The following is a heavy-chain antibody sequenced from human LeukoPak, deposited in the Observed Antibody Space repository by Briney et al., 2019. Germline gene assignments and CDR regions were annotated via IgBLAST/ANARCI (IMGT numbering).Heavy chain of an antibody. D-gene: IGHD4-17*01. CDR2: ITGSYNA. V-gene: IGHV3-23*01. CDR3: GRDPNGDYIGAFDM. Sequence: GGSLRPSCAASGFTFSTYAMSWVRQAPGKGLEWVSAITGSYNAQYADSVKGRFTISRDNSKNTPYLQMYGLRAEDTAIYYCGRDPNGDYIGAFDMRGQGTVVTVSS. J-gene: IGHJ3*02. CDR1: GFTFSTYA.